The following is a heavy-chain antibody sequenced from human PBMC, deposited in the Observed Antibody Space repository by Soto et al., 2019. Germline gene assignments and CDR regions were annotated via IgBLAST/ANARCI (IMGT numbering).Heavy chain of an antibody. CDR1: GFTFSDYY. V-gene: IGHV3-11*04. D-gene: IGHD3-22*01. J-gene: IGHJ6*02. CDR3: ARDLPDYYDSSAEYYYYYYGMDV. CDR2: ISSSSSTI. Sequence: GGSLRLSCAASGFTFSDYYMSWIRQAPGNGLEWVSYISSSSSTIYYADSVKGRFTISRDNAKNSLYLQMNSLRDEDTAVYYCARDLPDYYDSSAEYYYYYYGMDVWGQGTTVTVSS.